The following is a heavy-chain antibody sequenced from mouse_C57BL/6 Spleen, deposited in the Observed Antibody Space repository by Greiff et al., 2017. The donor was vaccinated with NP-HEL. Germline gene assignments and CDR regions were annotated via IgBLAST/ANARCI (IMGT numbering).Heavy chain of an antibody. V-gene: IGHV5-4*01. Sequence: EVQRVESGGGLVKPGGSLKLSCAASGFTFSSYAMSWVRQTPEKRLEWVATISDGGSYTYYPDNVKGRFTISRDNAKNNLYLQMSHLKSEDTAMYYCARDQIYYDFFDYWGQGTTLTVSS. D-gene: IGHD2-4*01. CDR2: ISDGGSYT. J-gene: IGHJ2*01. CDR3: ARDQIYYDFFDY. CDR1: GFTFSSYA.